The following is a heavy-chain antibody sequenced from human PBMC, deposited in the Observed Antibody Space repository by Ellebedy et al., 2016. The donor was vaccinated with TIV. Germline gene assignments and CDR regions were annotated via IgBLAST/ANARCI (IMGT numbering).Heavy chain of an antibody. CDR2: IYHTGST. CDR1: GGSIKSYY. Sequence: MPSDTLSLTCTVSGGSIKSYYWSRIRQPPGKGLEWIGYIYHTGSTKYNPSLKSRVTISVDTSKSQFSLNLNSVTAADTAVYYCARLGISRQGSFDYWGQGTPVTVSS. V-gene: IGHV4-59*08. D-gene: IGHD7-27*01. CDR3: ARLGISRQGSFDY. J-gene: IGHJ4*02.